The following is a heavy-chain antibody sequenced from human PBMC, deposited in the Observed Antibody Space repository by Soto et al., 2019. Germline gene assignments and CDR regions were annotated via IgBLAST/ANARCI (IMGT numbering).Heavy chain of an antibody. CDR2: FDPEDGET. CDR1: GYTLTELS. V-gene: IGHV1-24*01. CDR3: ATQIGVVATIVVFDY. Sequence: ASVKVSCKVSGYTLTELSMHWVRQAPGKGLEWMGGFDPEDGETIYAQKFQGRVTMTEDTSTDTAYMELSSLRSEDTAVYYCATQIGVVATIVVFDYWGQGTLVTVSS. J-gene: IGHJ4*02. D-gene: IGHD5-12*01.